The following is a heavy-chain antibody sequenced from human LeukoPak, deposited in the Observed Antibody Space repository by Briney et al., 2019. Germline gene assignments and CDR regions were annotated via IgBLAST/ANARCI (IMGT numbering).Heavy chain of an antibody. CDR2: INHSGST. J-gene: IGHJ4*02. CDR3: ARGGGSQGDFDY. V-gene: IGHV4-34*01. Sequence: PSETLSLTCAVYGRSFSGYYWSWIRQPPGKGLEWIGQINHSGSTNYNPSLKSRVTISVDTSKNQFSLKLSSVTAADTAVYYCARGGGSQGDFDYWGQGTLVTVSS. D-gene: IGHD3-10*01. CDR1: GRSFSGYY.